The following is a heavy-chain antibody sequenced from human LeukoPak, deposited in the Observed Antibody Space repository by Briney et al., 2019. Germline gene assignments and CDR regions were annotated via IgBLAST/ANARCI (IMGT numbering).Heavy chain of an antibody. CDR2: LNSDGSTI. Sequence: GGSLRLSCAASGFTFSDYYMSWIRQAPGKGLVWVSRLNSDGSTISYADSVKGRFTISRDNAKNTVYLQMNSLRAEDTAVYYCARDNYGDFGPDYGGQGTLVTVSS. CDR1: GFTFSDYY. CDR3: ARDNYGDFGPDY. V-gene: IGHV3-74*01. D-gene: IGHD4-17*01. J-gene: IGHJ4*02.